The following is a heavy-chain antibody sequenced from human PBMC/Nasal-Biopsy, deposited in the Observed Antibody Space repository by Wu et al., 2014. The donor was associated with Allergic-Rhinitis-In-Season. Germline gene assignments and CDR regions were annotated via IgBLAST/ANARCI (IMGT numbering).Heavy chain of an antibody. CDR2: IYYSGST. CDR1: GGSISSYY. D-gene: IGHD3-16*02. V-gene: IGHV4-59*08. CDR3: ARLSLLSLAFDI. Sequence: TLSLTCTVSGGSISSYYWSWIRQPPGKGLEWIGYIYYSGSTNYNPSLKSRVTISVDTSKNQFSLKLSSVTAADTAVYYCARLSLLSLAFDIWGQGTMVTVSS. J-gene: IGHJ3*02.